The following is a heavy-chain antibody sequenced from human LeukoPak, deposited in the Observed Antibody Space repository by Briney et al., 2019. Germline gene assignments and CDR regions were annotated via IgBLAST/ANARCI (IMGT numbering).Heavy chain of an antibody. CDR2: ISTYNGNT. Sequence: ASVTVSFKTSNYTFIHYGITWVRQAPGQGLEWMGWISTYNGNTNYAQKFQGRVTMTTETSTRTAYMELRSLRSDDTAVYYCARDRQSSGWYRALDPGGQGTLVIVSS. V-gene: IGHV1-18*01. D-gene: IGHD3-22*01. CDR3: ARDRQSSGWYRALDP. J-gene: IGHJ5*02. CDR1: NYTFIHYG.